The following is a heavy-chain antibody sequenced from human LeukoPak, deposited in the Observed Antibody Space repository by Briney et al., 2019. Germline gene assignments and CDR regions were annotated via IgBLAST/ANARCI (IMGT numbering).Heavy chain of an antibody. D-gene: IGHD6-13*01. CDR1: GYTFTGYY. Sequence: ASVRVSCKASGYTFTGYYMHWVRQAPGQGLEWMGWINPNSGGTNYAQKFQGRVTMTRDTSISTAYMELSRLRSDDTAVYYCARATAAAGNYYYYMDVWGKGTTVTVSS. CDR3: ARATAAAGNYYYYMDV. CDR2: INPNSGGT. J-gene: IGHJ6*03. V-gene: IGHV1-2*02.